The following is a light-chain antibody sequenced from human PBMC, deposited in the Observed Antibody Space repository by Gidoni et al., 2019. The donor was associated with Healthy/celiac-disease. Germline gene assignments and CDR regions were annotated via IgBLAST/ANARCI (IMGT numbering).Light chain of an antibody. CDR3: QQYNNWPRT. CDR1: QSVSSN. V-gene: IGKV3-15*01. CDR2: GAS. J-gene: IGKJ1*01. Sequence: EIVMTQSPATLSVSPGERATLSCRASQSVSSNLAWYQQKPGQAPRLLIYGASTRATGIPARFSGSGSGTECTLTISSLQSEDFAVYYCQQYNNWPRTFGQXTKVEIK.